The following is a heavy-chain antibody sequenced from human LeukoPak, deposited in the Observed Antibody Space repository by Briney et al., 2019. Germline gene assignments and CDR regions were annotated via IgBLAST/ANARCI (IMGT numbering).Heavy chain of an antibody. Sequence: PGGSLRLSCAASGFTFNSYSMNWVRQAPGKGLEWVSSISSSSSHIYYADSVKGRFTISRDNAKNSLYLQMNSLRAEDTAVYYCASGYYYDSSGFQSHAFDIWGQGTMVTVSS. J-gene: IGHJ3*02. CDR3: ASGYYYDSSGFQSHAFDI. V-gene: IGHV3-21*01. CDR2: ISSSSSHI. D-gene: IGHD3-22*01. CDR1: GFTFNSYS.